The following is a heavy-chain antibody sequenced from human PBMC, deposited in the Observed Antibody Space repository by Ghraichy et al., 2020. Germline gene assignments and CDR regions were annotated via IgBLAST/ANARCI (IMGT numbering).Heavy chain of an antibody. J-gene: IGHJ6*02. D-gene: IGHD2-15*01. CDR1: GFTVSSNY. Sequence: GVLNISCAASGFTVSSNYMSWVRQAPGKGLEWVSVIYSGGSTYYADSVKGRFTISRDNSKNTLYLQMNSLRAEDTAVYYCARDRGRYCRGGSCYYYYGMDVWGQGTTVTVSS. CDR3: ARDRGRYCRGGSCYYYYGMDV. CDR2: IYSGGST. V-gene: IGHV3-53*01.